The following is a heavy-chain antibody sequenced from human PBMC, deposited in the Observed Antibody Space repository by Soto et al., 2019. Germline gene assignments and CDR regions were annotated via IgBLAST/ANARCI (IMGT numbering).Heavy chain of an antibody. Sequence: GGSLRLSCAASGFTFSSYGMHWVRQAPGKGLEWVAVISYDGSNKYYADSVKGRFTISRDNSKNTLYLQMNSLRAEDTAVYYCAKESIEYSSSFGIWGQGTMVTVSS. CDR1: GFTFSSYG. CDR2: ISYDGSNK. J-gene: IGHJ3*02. CDR3: AKESIEYSSSFGI. V-gene: IGHV3-30*18. D-gene: IGHD6-6*01.